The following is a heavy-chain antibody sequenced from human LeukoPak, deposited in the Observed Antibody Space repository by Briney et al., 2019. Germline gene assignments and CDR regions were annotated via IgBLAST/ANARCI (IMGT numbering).Heavy chain of an antibody. D-gene: IGHD3-3*01. V-gene: IGHV1-2*02. CDR3: ARDPTNYDFWSGYYHNWFDP. Sequence: ASVKVSCKASGYTFTGYYMHWVRQAPGQGLEWMGWINPNSGGTNYAQKLQGRVTMTTDTSTSTAYMELRSLRSDDTAVYYCARDPTNYDFWSGYYHNWFDPWGQGTLVTVSS. J-gene: IGHJ5*02. CDR1: GYTFTGYY. CDR2: INPNSGGT.